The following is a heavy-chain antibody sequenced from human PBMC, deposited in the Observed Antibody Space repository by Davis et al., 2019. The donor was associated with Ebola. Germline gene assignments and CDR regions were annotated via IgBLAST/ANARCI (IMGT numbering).Heavy chain of an antibody. Sequence: GESLKISCAASGFTFVNYAMSWVRQAPGKGLEWVSTISGNGGTTFYADSVRGRFTISRDNSKNTLFLQMNSLRADDTAVYYCSKYYASGSYYHCDSWGHGTLVTVSS. J-gene: IGHJ5*01. V-gene: IGHV3-23*01. CDR2: ISGNGGTT. CDR1: GFTFVNYA. D-gene: IGHD3-10*01. CDR3: SKYYASGSYYHCDS.